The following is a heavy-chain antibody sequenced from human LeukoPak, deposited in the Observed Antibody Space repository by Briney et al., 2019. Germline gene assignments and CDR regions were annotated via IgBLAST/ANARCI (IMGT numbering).Heavy chain of an antibody. V-gene: IGHV1-2*02. D-gene: IGHD3-10*01. CDR1: GYSFTAYY. CDR3: ARAYGSGSSYHPDY. CDR2: INPNSGGT. Sequence: ASVKVSCKASGYSFTAYYIHWVRPAPGQGLEYMGWINPNSGGTNSSQRFQDRVTLTRDTSISTAFMELTSLTSDDTAVYYCARAYGSGSSYHPDYWGQGTLVTVSS. J-gene: IGHJ4*02.